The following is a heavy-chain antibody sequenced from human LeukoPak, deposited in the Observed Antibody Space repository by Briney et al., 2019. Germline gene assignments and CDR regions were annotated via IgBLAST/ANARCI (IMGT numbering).Heavy chain of an antibody. J-gene: IGHJ6*03. Sequence: GGSLRLSCAASGFTFSSYAMNWVRQAPGKGLEWVSSITTRGGSTYYADSVKGRFTISRDNSKNTLYLQMGSLRAEDTAVYYCAKGSVTTKVNYMDVWGKGTTVTVSS. V-gene: IGHV3-23*01. CDR2: ITTRGGST. CDR1: GFTFSSYA. D-gene: IGHD5-12*01. CDR3: AKGSVTTKVNYMDV.